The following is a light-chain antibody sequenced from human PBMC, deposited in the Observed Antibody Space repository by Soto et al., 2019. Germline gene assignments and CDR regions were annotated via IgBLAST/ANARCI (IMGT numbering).Light chain of an antibody. V-gene: IGKV2-30*01. Sequence: DVVMTQSPLSLPVTLGQPASISCRSSQSLVSSDGNTFLNWFHQRPGQSPRRLIYKVSNRDSGVPDRFSGSGSGTDFTLKISRAEAEDVGVYYCMQGTHWPRTFGQGTKVEIK. CDR1: QSLVSSDGNTF. CDR3: MQGTHWPRT. J-gene: IGKJ1*01. CDR2: KVS.